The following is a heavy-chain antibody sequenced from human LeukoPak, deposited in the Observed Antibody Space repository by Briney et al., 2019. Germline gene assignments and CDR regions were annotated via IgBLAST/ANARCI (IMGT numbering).Heavy chain of an antibody. V-gene: IGHV3-7*01. Sequence: GGSLRLSCAASGFSFGNYWMKWVRQDPVKGLECVANINEDGSDKYYVDSVKGRFTISRDNAKNSLFLQMNSLRAEDTAVYYCARDGHATVAVNFDYWGQGTLVTVSS. CDR3: ARDGHATVAVNFDY. CDR1: GFSFGNYW. D-gene: IGHD6-19*01. J-gene: IGHJ4*02. CDR2: INEDGSDK.